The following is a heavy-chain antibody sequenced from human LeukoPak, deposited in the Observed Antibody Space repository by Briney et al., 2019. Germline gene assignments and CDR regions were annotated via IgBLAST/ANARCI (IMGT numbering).Heavy chain of an antibody. CDR2: IGGSGRNA. V-gene: IGHV3-23*01. J-gene: IGHJ6*03. CDR3: AKLADFWSGYYSSFYYYYMDV. Sequence: GGSLRLSCVGTGFTFRSYAMTWIRQAPGKGLEWVADIGGSGRNAFYADSVKGRFTISRDNAKSTLYVEMHSLRVEDTAVYFCAKLADFWSGYYSSFYYYYMDVWGKGTAVTVSS. D-gene: IGHD3-3*01. CDR1: GFTFRSYA.